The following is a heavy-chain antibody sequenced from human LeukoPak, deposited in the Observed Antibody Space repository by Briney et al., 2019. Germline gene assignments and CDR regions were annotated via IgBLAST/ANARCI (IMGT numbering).Heavy chain of an antibody. D-gene: IGHD4-17*01. CDR1: GFPLSRYW. J-gene: IGHJ4*02. Sequence: PGGSLRLSCTASGFPLSRYWMHWVRQAPGKGLVWVSRINSDGSSTNYADSVKGRFTISRDNAKNTLFLEMNSLRAEDTAVYYCATGDGDPRYYFDSWGQGTQVTVSS. V-gene: IGHV3-74*01. CDR3: ATGDGDPRYYFDS. CDR2: INSDGSST.